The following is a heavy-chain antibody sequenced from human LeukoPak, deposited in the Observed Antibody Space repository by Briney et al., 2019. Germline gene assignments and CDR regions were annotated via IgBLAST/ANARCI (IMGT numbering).Heavy chain of an antibody. D-gene: IGHD3-9*01. Sequence: SETLSLTCAVYGGSFSGYYWSWIRQPPGKGLEWIGEINHSGSTNYNPSLKSRVTISVDTSKNQFSLKLSSVTAADTAVCYCARGGRYFDWLRRYDYWGQGTLVTVSS. CDR3: ARGGRYFDWLRRYDY. CDR1: GGSFSGYY. CDR2: INHSGST. V-gene: IGHV4-34*01. J-gene: IGHJ4*02.